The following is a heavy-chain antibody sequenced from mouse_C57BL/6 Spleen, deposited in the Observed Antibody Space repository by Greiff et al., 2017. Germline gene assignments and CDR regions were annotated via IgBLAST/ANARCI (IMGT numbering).Heavy chain of an antibody. CDR2: IYPGSGST. V-gene: IGHV1-55*01. CDR1: GYTFTSYW. D-gene: IGHD2-4*01. Sequence: VQLQQPGAELVKPGASVKMSCKASGYTFTSYWITWVKQRPGQGLEWIGDIYPGSGSTNYNEKFKSKATLTVDTSSSTAYMQLSSLTSEDSAVYYRAREGGVYYDYGAYFDYWGQGTTLTVSS. CDR3: AREGGVYYDYGAYFDY. J-gene: IGHJ2*01.